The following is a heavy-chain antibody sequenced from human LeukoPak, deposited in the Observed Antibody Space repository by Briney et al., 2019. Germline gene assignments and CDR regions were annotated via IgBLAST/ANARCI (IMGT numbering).Heavy chain of an antibody. CDR1: GGSFSGYY. CDR3: ARVVYDSSGYYHSLDY. Sequence: SETLSLTCAVYGGSFSGYYWSWIRQPPGKGLEWIGEINHSGSTNYNPSLKSRVTISVDTSKNQFSLKLSSVTAADTAVYYCARVVYDSSGYYHSLDYWGQGTLVTVSS. V-gene: IGHV4-34*01. J-gene: IGHJ4*02. CDR2: INHSGST. D-gene: IGHD3-22*01.